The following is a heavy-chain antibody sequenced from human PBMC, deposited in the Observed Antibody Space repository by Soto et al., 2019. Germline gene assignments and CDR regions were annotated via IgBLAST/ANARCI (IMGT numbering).Heavy chain of an antibody. CDR1: GYTFTGYY. V-gene: IGHV1-2*02. Sequence: QVQLVQPGAEVKKPGASVKVSCKASGYTFTGYYMHWVRQAPEQGLEWRGWINLNSGGTSYAQKFQGRVTMTRDTSISTAYMELSRLRSDDTAVYYCARGRDLGYCSSTSCSQVGVDPWGQGTLVTVSS. CDR3: ARGRDLGYCSSTSCSQVGVDP. J-gene: IGHJ5*02. D-gene: IGHD2-2*01. CDR2: INLNSGGT.